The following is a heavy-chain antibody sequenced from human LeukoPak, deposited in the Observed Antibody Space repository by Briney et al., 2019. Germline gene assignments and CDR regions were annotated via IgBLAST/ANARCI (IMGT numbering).Heavy chain of an antibody. Sequence: PGGSLRLSCAASGFTVSSNYMSWVRQAPGKGLEWVSVIYSGGSTYYSDSAKCRFTISRDNSNSTVYIQMNSLRAEETAVYYCARAKPKNMVRGLIMRRESRYYFDYWGQGTLVTVSS. D-gene: IGHD3-10*01. J-gene: IGHJ4*02. V-gene: IGHV3-53*01. CDR1: GFTVSSNY. CDR2: IYSGGST. CDR3: ARAKPKNMVRGLIMRRESRYYFDY.